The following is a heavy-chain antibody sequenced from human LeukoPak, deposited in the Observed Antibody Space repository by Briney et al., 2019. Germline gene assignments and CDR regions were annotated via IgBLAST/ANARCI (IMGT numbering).Heavy chain of an antibody. CDR2: INHSGST. Sequence: SETLSLTCAVYGGSFSGYYWSWIRQPPGKGLEWIGEINHSGSTNYNPSLKSRVTISVDTSKNQFSLKLSSVTAADTAVYYCARDAFMTTVTMYYYYYMDVWGKGTTVTVSS. V-gene: IGHV4-34*01. D-gene: IGHD4-17*01. CDR1: GGSFSGYY. J-gene: IGHJ6*03. CDR3: ARDAFMTTVTMYYYYYMDV.